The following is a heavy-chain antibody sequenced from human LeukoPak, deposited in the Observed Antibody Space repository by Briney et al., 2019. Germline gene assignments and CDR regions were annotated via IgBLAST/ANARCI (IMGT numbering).Heavy chain of an antibody. CDR3: VRDWDY. J-gene: IGHJ4*02. CDR1: GFTFSDCA. Sequence: GGSLRLSCAASGFTFSDCALSWVRQAPGKGLEWVSDINGSADRTYYADSVKGRFTISRDNSENTLYLQMNSLRAEDTAVYYCVRDWDYWGQGTLVTVSS. V-gene: IGHV3-23*01. CDR2: INGSADRT.